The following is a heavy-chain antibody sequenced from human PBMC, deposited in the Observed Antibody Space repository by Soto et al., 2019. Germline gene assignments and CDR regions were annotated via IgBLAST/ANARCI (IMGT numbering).Heavy chain of an antibody. CDR3: ARDQWPYYYDSSGYSDAYFDY. J-gene: IGHJ4*02. D-gene: IGHD3-22*01. CDR1: GDSVSSNSAA. CDR2: TYYRSKWYN. V-gene: IGHV6-1*01. Sequence: SQTLSLTCAISGDSVSSNSAAWYWIRQSPSRGLEWLGRTYYRSKWYNDYAVSVKSRITIKPDTSKNQFSLQLNSVTPEDTAVYYCARDQWPYYYDSSGYSDAYFDYWGQGTLVTVSS.